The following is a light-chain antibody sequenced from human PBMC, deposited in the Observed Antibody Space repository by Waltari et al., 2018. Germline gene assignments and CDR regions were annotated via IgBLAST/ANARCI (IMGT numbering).Light chain of an antibody. V-gene: IGKV1-33*01. J-gene: IGKJ4*01. CDR1: QDIYNA. Sequence: CQTNQDIYNALNWYQQKPGKAPNLLIYGASNLEPGVPSRFSGSGSGTHFTFTISSLQPDDFATYYCQQYDTPLSFGGGTKVAIK. CDR2: GAS. CDR3: QQYDTPLS.